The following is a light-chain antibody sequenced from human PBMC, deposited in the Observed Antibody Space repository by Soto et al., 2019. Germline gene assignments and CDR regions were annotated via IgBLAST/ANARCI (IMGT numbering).Light chain of an antibody. V-gene: IGLV2-23*01. CDR1: SSDVGSYNL. CDR2: EGS. J-gene: IGLJ2*01. CDR3: CSYAGSSTSYVV. Sequence: QSALTQPASVSGSPGQSITISCTGTSSDVGSYNLVSWYQQHPGKAPKLMIYEGSKRPSGVSNRFSGSKSGNTAYLTISGLQAEDEADYYCCSYAGSSTSYVVFGGGTKLTVL.